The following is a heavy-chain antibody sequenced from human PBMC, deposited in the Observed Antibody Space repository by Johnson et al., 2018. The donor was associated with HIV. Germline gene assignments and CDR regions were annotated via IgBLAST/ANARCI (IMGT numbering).Heavy chain of an antibody. V-gene: IGHV3-9*01. Sequence: VQLVESGGGVVQPGESLRLSCAASGFIFNDYAMHWVRQVPGKGLEWVSGISWNSGSIGYADSVKGRFTISRDNAKNSLYLQMNSLRAEDTALYYCAKGRGSNWYTGAFDIWGQGTMVTVSA. CDR1: GFIFNDYA. CDR3: AKGRGSNWYTGAFDI. D-gene: IGHD6-13*01. CDR2: ISWNSGSI. J-gene: IGHJ3*02.